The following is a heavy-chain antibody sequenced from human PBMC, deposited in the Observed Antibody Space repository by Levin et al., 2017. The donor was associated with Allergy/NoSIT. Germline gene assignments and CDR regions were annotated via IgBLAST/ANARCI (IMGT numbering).Heavy chain of an antibody. J-gene: IGHJ6*02. Sequence: SGPTLVKPTQTLTLTCTFSGFSLSTSGMCVSWIRQPPGKALEWLARIDWDDDKYYNTSLKTRLTISKDTSKNQVVLTMTNMDPVDTATYYCAAENYDYAWGTYRYYGMDVWGQGTTVTVSS. CDR1: GFSLSTSGMC. D-gene: IGHD3-16*02. V-gene: IGHV2-70*11. CDR2: IDWDDDK. CDR3: AAENYDYAWGTYRYYGMDV.